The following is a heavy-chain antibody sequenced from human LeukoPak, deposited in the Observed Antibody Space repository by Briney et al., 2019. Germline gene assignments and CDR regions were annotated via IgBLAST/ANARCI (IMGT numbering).Heavy chain of an antibody. CDR1: GGSISSGGYY. J-gene: IGHJ3*02. CDR3: ALLVAATPNYDAFDI. Sequence: SQTLSLTSTVSGGSISSGGYYWSWIRQHPGKGLEWIGYIYYSGSTYYNPSLKSRVTISVDTSKNQFSLKLSSVTAADTAVYYCALLVAATPNYDAFDIWGQGTMVTVSS. D-gene: IGHD2-15*01. CDR2: IYYSGST. V-gene: IGHV4-31*03.